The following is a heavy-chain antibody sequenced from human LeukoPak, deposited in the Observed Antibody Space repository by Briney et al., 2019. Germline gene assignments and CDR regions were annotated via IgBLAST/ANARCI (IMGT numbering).Heavy chain of an antibody. CDR2: IYSGGST. V-gene: IGHV3-53*01. Sequence: QPGGSLRLSCAASGFTVSSNYMSWVRQAPGKGLEWVSVIYSGGSTYYADSVKGRFTISRDNSKNTLYLQMNSLRAEDTAVYYCARLAPHYYYYYMDVWGKGTTVTVSS. D-gene: IGHD3-3*02. J-gene: IGHJ6*03. CDR3: ARLAPHYYYYYMDV. CDR1: GFTVSSNY.